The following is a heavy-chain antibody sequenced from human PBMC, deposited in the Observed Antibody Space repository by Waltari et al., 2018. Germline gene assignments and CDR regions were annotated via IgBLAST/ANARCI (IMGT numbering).Heavy chain of an antibody. V-gene: IGHV1-2*02. D-gene: IGHD3-9*01. CDR1: GYTFTGYY. CDR2: INPNSGGT. CDR3: ARPSNGILTGYYKEAFDI. Sequence: QVQLVQSGAEVKKPGASVNVSCQASGYTFTGYYMPWVRQAPGQGLEWMGWINPNSGGTNYAQKFQGRVTMTRDTSISTAYMELSRLRSDDTAVYYCARPSNGILTGYYKEAFDIWGQGTMVTVSS. J-gene: IGHJ3*02.